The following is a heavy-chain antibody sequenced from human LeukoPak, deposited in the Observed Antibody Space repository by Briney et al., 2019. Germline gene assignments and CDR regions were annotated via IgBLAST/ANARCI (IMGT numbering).Heavy chain of an antibody. V-gene: IGHV4-39*01. D-gene: IGHD6-19*01. CDR2: IYHSGST. CDR1: GGSISISTYY. Sequence: SETLSLTCTVSGGSISISTYYWGWTRQPPGKGLEWIGSIYHSGSTHYNPSLRSRVTMSVDTSKNQFTLKVTAVTAADTAVYYCVTNGTVTVAGTKFNYFDYWGQGALVTVSS. J-gene: IGHJ4*02. CDR3: VTNGTVTVAGTKFNYFDY.